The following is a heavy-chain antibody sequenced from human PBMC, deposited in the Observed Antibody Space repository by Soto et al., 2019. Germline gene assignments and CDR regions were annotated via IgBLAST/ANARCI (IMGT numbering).Heavy chain of an antibody. D-gene: IGHD3-10*01. J-gene: IGHJ4*02. CDR1: GLTFSSHW. CDR2: INGDGSTT. CDR3: AKRDKASGSTYFDY. Sequence: GGSLRLSCAASGLTFSSHWMHWVRQAPGKGLVWVSHINGDGSTTRYADSVKGRFTISRDNAKNTLYLQMNSLRAEDTAVYYCAKRDKASGSTYFDYWGQGTLVTVSS. V-gene: IGHV3-74*01.